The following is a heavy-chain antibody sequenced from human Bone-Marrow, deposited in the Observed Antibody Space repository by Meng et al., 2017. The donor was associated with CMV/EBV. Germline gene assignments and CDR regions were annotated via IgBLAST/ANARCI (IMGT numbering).Heavy chain of an antibody. Sequence: GESLKISCSASGFTFSSYWMSWVRQAPGKGLEWVANINQDGSEKYYVDSVKGRFTISRDNAKNSLYLQMNSLRAEDTAVYYCAREIGQCGGDCYVDYWGQGTLVTVSS. J-gene: IGHJ4*02. CDR1: GFTFSSYW. CDR3: AREIGQCGGDCYVDY. CDR2: INQDGSEK. D-gene: IGHD2-21*01. V-gene: IGHV3-7*01.